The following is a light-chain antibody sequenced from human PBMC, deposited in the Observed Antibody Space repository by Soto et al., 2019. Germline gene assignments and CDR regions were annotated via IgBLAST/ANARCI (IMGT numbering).Light chain of an antibody. J-gene: IGLJ2*01. CDR2: EVY. V-gene: IGLV2-8*01. Sequence: QSALTQPPSASGSPGQSVTISCTGTGSDVGAYNFVSWYQHHPGKAPQALIYEVYKRPSGVPDRFSGSKSGNTASLTVSGLQTEGEADYYCSSYAGSNNLVVFGGGTKLTVL. CDR3: SSYAGSNNLVV. CDR1: GSDVGAYNF.